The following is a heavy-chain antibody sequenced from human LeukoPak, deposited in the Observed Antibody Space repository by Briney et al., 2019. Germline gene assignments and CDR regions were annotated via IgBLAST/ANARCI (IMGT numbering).Heavy chain of an antibody. CDR2: IYSGGST. CDR3: AKALQTTARGCFDY. Sequence: PGGSLRLSCAASGFTVSSNYMSWVRQAPGKGLEWVSVIYSGGSTYYADSVKGRFTISRDNSKNTLYLQMNSLRAEDTAVYYCAKALQTTARGCFDYWGQGTLVTVSS. V-gene: IGHV3-53*01. J-gene: IGHJ4*02. D-gene: IGHD5-18*01. CDR1: GFTVSSNY.